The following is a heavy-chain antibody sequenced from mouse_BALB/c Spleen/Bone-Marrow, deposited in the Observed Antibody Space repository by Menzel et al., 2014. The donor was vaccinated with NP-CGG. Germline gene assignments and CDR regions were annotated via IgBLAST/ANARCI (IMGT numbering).Heavy chain of an antibody. J-gene: IGHJ4*01. CDR2: IDPANGNT. CDR1: GFNIKDTY. Sequence: EVKLVESGAELVKPGASVKLSCTASGFNIKDTYMYWVKQRPEQGLEWIGRIDPANGNTKYDPKFQGRATITADTSSNTAYLQLSSLTSEDTAVYYCAREDYGNSYAMDYWGQGTSVTVSS. D-gene: IGHD2-1*01. CDR3: AREDYGNSYAMDY. V-gene: IGHV14-3*02.